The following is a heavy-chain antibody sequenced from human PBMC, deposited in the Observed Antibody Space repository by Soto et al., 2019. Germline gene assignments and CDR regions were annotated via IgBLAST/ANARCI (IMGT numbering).Heavy chain of an antibody. CDR1: GGSFSGYY. Sequence: PSETLSLTCAVYGGSFSGYYWSWIRQPPGKGLEWIGEINHSGSTNYNPSLKSRVTISVDTSKNQFSLKLSSVTAADTAVYYCAASVTGYYKPLGYWGQGTLVTVSS. CDR3: AASVTGYYKPLGY. D-gene: IGHD3-9*01. V-gene: IGHV4-34*01. J-gene: IGHJ4*02. CDR2: INHSGST.